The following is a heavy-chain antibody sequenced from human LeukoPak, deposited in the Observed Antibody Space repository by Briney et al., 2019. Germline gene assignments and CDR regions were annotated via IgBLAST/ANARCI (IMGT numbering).Heavy chain of an antibody. V-gene: IGHV3-48*03. CDR2: ISTSGSTI. J-gene: IGHJ4*02. Sequence: QPGGSLRLSCAASGFTFSSYEMNWVRQAPGRGLEWVSYISTSGSTIYYADSVKGRFTISRDNAKNSLHLQMNSLRAEDTAVYYCARISGTPSNFDYWGQGTLVTVSS. CDR1: GFTFSSYE. D-gene: IGHD1-7*01. CDR3: ARISGTPSNFDY.